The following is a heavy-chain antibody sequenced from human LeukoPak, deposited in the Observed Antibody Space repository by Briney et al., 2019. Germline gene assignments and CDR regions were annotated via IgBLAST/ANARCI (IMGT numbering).Heavy chain of an antibody. Sequence: GRSLRLSCASSGFTFRSYGMHWVRQAPGKGLEWVAVIWNDGSNKYYGDSVRGRFIISRDDSKNTLDLQMNSLRAEDTAVYYCARSRGGSSSGEGDHFDHWGQGTLVTVSS. D-gene: IGHD6-6*01. CDR3: ARSRGGSSSGEGDHFDH. CDR2: IWNDGSNK. V-gene: IGHV3-33*01. J-gene: IGHJ4*02. CDR1: GFTFRSYG.